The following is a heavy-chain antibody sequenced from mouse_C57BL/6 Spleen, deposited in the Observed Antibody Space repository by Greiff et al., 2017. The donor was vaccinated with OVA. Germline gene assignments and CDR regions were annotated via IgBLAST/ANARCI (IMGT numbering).Heavy chain of an antibody. V-gene: IGHV5-4*01. CDR3: ARDLRSLYSNYELAY. CDR1: GFTFSSYA. Sequence: EVKLVESGGGLVKPGGSLKLSCAASGFTFSSYAMSWVRQTPEKRLEWVATISDGGSYTYYPDNVKGRFTISRDNAKNNLYLQMSHLKSEDTAMYDCARDLRSLYSNYELAYWGQGTLVTVSA. CDR2: ISDGGSYT. J-gene: IGHJ3*01. D-gene: IGHD2-5*01.